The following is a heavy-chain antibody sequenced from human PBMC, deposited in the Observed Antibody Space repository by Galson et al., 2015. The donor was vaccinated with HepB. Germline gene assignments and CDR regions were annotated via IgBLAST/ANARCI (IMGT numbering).Heavy chain of an antibody. Sequence: SLRLSCAASGFTFSAHCINWVRQAPGKGLEWVSSISSSTSYIYYADSVKGRFTISRDNAQNSLYLQMDSLRADDTAIYYCARDGHGAGSSVYYMDVWGKGTTVTVSS. CDR2: ISSSTSYI. CDR1: GFTFSAHC. J-gene: IGHJ6*03. V-gene: IGHV3-21*01. D-gene: IGHD3-10*01. CDR3: ARDGHGAGSSVYYMDV.